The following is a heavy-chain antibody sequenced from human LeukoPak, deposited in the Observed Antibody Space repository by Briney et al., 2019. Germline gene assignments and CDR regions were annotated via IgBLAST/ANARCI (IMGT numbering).Heavy chain of an antibody. CDR3: TRGGFLWYPVVPATPTPEYFQH. Sequence: GRSLRLSCTASGFTSGDYAMSWVRQAPGKGLEWVGFIRSKAYGGTTEYAASVKGRFTISRDDSKSIAYLQMNSLKTEDTAVYYCTRGGFLWYPVVPATPTPEYFQHWGQGTLVTVSS. J-gene: IGHJ1*01. CDR2: IRSKAYGGTT. D-gene: IGHD2-2*01. CDR1: GFTSGDYA. V-gene: IGHV3-49*04.